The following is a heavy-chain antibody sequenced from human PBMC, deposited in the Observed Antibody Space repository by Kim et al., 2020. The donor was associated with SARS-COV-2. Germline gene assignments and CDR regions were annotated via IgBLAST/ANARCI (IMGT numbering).Heavy chain of an antibody. V-gene: IGHV3-64D*09. CDR3: VKDWVVRNSPKRNHMWGHYYGMDV. CDR1: GFTFSSYA. CDR2: ISSNGGST. D-gene: IGHD3-10*01. Sequence: GGSLRLSCSASGFTFSSYAMHWVRQAPGKGLEYVSAISSNGGSTYYADSVKGRFTISRDNSKNTLYLQMSSLRAEDTAVYYCVKDWVVRNSPKRNHMWGHYYGMDVWGQGTTVTVSS. J-gene: IGHJ6*02.